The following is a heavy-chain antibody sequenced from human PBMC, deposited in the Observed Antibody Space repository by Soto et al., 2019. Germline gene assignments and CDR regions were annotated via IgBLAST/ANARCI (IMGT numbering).Heavy chain of an antibody. Sequence: PGGSLRLSCAASGFTFSSYAMSWVRQAPGKGLEWVSAISGSGGSTYYADSVKGRFTISRDNSKNTLYLQMNSLRAEDTAVYYCAKLAVAGTDYYYYYGMDVWGQGTTVTVSS. V-gene: IGHV3-23*01. J-gene: IGHJ6*02. CDR2: ISGSGGST. CDR1: GFTFSSYA. CDR3: AKLAVAGTDYYYYYGMDV. D-gene: IGHD6-19*01.